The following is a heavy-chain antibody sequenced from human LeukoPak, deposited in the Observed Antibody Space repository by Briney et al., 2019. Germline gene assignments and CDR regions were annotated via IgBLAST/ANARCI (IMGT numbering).Heavy chain of an antibody. CDR1: GFPFSSYA. CDR2: IFGSGDTT. D-gene: IGHD6-13*01. CDR3: AKVSVAAAGSRRNYYFDY. Sequence: GGSLRLSCAASGFPFSSYAMNWVRQAPGKGLEWVSIIFGSGDTTYYADSVKGRFTVSRDNSKDMLYLQMNNLRPEDTATYYCAKVSVAAAGSRRNYYFDYWGQGTLVTVSS. V-gene: IGHV3-23*01. J-gene: IGHJ4*02.